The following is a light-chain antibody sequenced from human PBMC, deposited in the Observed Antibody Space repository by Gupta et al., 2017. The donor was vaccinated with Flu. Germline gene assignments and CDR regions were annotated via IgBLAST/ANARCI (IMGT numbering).Light chain of an antibody. Sequence: DIQMTQSPSSVSASVGDRVTITCRASQSISNRLAWYQQKPGKAPKLLISAASSLQSGVPSRFSGSGSGTDFTLTISSLQSEDFATYYFQQANSFFLTFGGETKVEIK. J-gene: IGKJ4*01. CDR2: AAS. CDR1: QSISNR. CDR3: QQANSFFLT. V-gene: IGKV1-12*01.